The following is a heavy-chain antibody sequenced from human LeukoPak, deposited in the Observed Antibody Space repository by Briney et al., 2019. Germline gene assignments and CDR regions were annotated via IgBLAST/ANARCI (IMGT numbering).Heavy chain of an antibody. D-gene: IGHD1-26*01. Sequence: SETLSLTCTVSGYSISTGYFWGWIRQTPGRGRAWIGSIYHSGTTYYNPSLKSRVTISVDTSENQFSLKLNSVTAADTAVYYCARDGSYYRDWFDPWGQGTLVTVS. J-gene: IGHJ5*02. V-gene: IGHV4-38-2*02. CDR2: IYHSGTT. CDR3: ARDGSYYRDWFDP. CDR1: GYSISTGYF.